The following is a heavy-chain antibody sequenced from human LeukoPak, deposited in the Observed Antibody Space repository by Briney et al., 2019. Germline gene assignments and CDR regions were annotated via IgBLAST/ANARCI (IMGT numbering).Heavy chain of an antibody. J-gene: IGHJ3*02. Sequence: PGGSLRLSCAASGFIFSDYGMHWVRQAPGKGLEWVAVIWHDGSEKYYGDSVKGRFTISRDNSKNTLYLQMDSLRAEDTAKYYCAKSLLTTASGTGRAFDIWGQGTMVTVSA. D-gene: IGHD1-26*01. V-gene: IGHV3-33*06. CDR3: AKSLLTTASGTGRAFDI. CDR1: GFIFSDYG. CDR2: IWHDGSEK.